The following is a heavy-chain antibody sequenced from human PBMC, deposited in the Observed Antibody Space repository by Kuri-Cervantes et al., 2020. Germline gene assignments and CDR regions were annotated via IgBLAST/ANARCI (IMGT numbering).Heavy chain of an antibody. CDR1: GYTFTSYY. D-gene: IGHD5-12*01. CDR2: INPSGGST. Sequence: ASVKVSCKASGYTFTSYYMHWVRQAPGQGLEWMGIINPSGGSTSYAQKFQGRVTMTRDTSTSTVYMELSSLRAEDTALYYCAKADGGYVNYFDYWGQGTLVTVSS. V-gene: IGHV1-46*01. J-gene: IGHJ4*02. CDR3: AKADGGYVNYFDY.